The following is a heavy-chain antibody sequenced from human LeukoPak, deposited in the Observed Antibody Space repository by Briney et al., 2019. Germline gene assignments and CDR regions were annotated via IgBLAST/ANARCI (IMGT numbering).Heavy chain of an antibody. D-gene: IGHD1-1*01. Sequence: GGSLRLSCAASGFTFSSYGMHWVRQAPGKGLEWVAVIWYDGSNKYYADSVKGRFTISRDNSKNTLYLQMNSLRAEDTAVYYCARVGRAGTSLDYWGQGTLVTVSS. V-gene: IGHV3-33*01. CDR2: IWYDGSNK. CDR1: GFTFSSYG. J-gene: IGHJ4*02. CDR3: ARVGRAGTSLDY.